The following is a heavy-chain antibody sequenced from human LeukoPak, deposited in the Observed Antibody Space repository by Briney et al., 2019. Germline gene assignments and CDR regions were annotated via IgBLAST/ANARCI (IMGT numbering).Heavy chain of an antibody. V-gene: IGHV4-61*02. D-gene: IGHD5-18*01. CDR1: GGSISSGSYY. Sequence: SGTLSLACTVSGGSISSGSYYWSWIRQPAGRGLEWIGRNYIRGSTNYNPSLKSRVTISVDTSKNQFSLKLRSVTAADTAVYYCARGPRGYSYGAFDYWGRGILVTVSS. CDR2: NYIRGST. J-gene: IGHJ4*02. CDR3: ARGPRGYSYGAFDY.